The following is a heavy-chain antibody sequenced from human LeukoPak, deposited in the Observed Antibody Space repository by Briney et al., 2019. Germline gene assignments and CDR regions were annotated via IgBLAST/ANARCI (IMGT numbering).Heavy chain of an antibody. CDR2: ISAYNGNT. D-gene: IGHD3-9*01. V-gene: IGHV1-18*01. J-gene: IGHJ4*02. CDR3: ARGPGGTLNYDILTFDY. Sequence: ASVKVSCKASGYTFTSYGISWVRQAPGQGLEWMGWISAYNGNTNYAQKLQGRVTMTRDTSTSTVYMELSSLRSEDTAVYYCARGPGGTLNYDILTFDYWGQGTLVTVSS. CDR1: GYTFTSYG.